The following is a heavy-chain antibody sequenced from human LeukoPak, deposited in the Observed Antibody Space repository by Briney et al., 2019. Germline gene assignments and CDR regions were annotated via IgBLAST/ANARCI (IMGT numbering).Heavy chain of an antibody. CDR3: ATDGREFSFDY. CDR1: GFTFSSYA. J-gene: IGHJ4*02. Sequence: GGSLRLSCAASGFTFSSYAMSWVRQAPGKGLEWVSAISGSGGSTYYADSVKGRFTISRDNSKNSLYLQMNSLRTEDTALYYCATDGREFSFDYWGQGTLVTVSS. D-gene: IGHD5-24*01. V-gene: IGHV3-23*01. CDR2: ISGSGGST.